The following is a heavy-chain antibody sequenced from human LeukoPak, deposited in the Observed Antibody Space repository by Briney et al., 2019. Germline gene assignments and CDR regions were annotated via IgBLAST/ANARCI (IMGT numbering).Heavy chain of an antibody. CDR1: GFTFGDYA. D-gene: IGHD3-9*01. CDR2: IKSKAYGGTT. CDR3: TRDQNYDILTGYYIWGTGLFDY. Sequence: PGGSLRLSCTASGFTFGDYAMSWFRQAPGKGLEWVGFIKSKAYGGTTEYAASVKGRFTISRDDSKSIAYLQMNSLKTEDTAVYYCTRDQNYDILTGYYIWGTGLFDYWGQGTLVTVSS. V-gene: IGHV3-49*03. J-gene: IGHJ4*02.